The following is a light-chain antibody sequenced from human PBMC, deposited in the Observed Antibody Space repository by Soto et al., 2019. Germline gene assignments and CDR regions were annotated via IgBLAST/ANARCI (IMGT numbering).Light chain of an antibody. CDR3: QQYNNWPRT. J-gene: IGKJ1*01. Sequence: EIVMTQSPSTLSVSPGERATLSCRASQSVSSNLAWYQQKPGQAPRLLIYGASTRATGIPARFSGSGSGTDFTLNISSLQSEDFAVYYCQQYNNWPRTSGQGTKVDIK. CDR1: QSVSSN. CDR2: GAS. V-gene: IGKV3-15*01.